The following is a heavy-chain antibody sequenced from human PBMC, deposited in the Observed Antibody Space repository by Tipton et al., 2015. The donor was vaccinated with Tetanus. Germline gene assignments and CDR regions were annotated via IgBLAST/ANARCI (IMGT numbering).Heavy chain of an antibody. CDR1: GFTFSSYA. V-gene: IGHV3-30*04. Sequence: SLRLSCAASGFTFSSYAMHWVRQAPGKGLEWVAIISHDGVDKAYAEFVKGRFTISRDNSKNTLSLQMNTLRVDDSALCYCAREARPAAFDYWGQGTPVTVSS. J-gene: IGHJ4*02. D-gene: IGHD6-6*01. CDR2: ISHDGVDK. CDR3: AREARPAAFDY.